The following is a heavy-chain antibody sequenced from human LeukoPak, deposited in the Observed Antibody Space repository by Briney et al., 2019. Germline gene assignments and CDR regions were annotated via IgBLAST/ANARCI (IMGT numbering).Heavy chain of an antibody. V-gene: IGHV3-23*01. CDR2: ISGSGGST. CDR1: GFTFSSYA. CDR3: ANGQQLVPFDI. D-gene: IGHD6-13*01. Sequence: GGSLRLSCAASGFTFSSYAMSWVRQAPGKGLEWVSAISGSGGSTYYADSVNGRFTISKDNSTNTLYLPMPSLRAEDTSVYYCANGQQLVPFDIWGQGTMVTVSS. J-gene: IGHJ3*02.